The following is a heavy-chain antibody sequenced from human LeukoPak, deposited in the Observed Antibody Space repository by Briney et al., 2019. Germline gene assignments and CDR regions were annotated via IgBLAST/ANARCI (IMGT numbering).Heavy chain of an antibody. CDR3: ARGGTSGYHYYYYMDV. V-gene: IGHV4-39*01. CDR2: IYYSGST. CDR1: GGSLSSSSYY. Sequence: SETLSLTCTVSGGSLSSSSYYWGWIRQPPGKGLEWIGSIYYSGSTYYNPSLKSRVTISVDTSKNQFSLKLSSVTAADTAVYYCARGGTSGYHYYYYMDVWGKGTTVTVSS. D-gene: IGHD2-2*01. J-gene: IGHJ6*03.